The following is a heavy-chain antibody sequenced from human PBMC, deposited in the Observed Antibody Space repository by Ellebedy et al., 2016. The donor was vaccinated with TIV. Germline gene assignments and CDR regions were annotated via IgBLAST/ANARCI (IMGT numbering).Heavy chain of an antibody. Sequence: SETLSLXXAVYGGSFGGYYWSWVRQPKGKGLEWIGEINHSGSTNNNPSLKSRVTISVDTAKNQFSLKLSSVTAADTAVYYCARESNRNYRKSDDFDIWGQGTMVTAAS. V-gene: IGHV4-34*01. D-gene: IGHD1-7*01. J-gene: IGHJ3*02. CDR2: INHSGST. CDR3: ARESNRNYRKSDDFDI. CDR1: GGSFGGYY.